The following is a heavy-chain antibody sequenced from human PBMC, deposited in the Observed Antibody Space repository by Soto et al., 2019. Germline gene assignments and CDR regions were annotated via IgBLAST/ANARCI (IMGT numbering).Heavy chain of an antibody. Sequence: PGGCLRLSCAASRFTFTRYSMTRVRQAPGKGLEWVSSISSTTNYIYYGDSMKGRFTISRDNAKNSLYLEMNSLRAEDTAVYYCASESEDLTANFDYWGQGTLVTVSS. CDR1: RFTFTRYS. V-gene: IGHV3-21*06. CDR3: ASESEDLTANFDY. CDR2: ISSTTNYI. J-gene: IGHJ4*02.